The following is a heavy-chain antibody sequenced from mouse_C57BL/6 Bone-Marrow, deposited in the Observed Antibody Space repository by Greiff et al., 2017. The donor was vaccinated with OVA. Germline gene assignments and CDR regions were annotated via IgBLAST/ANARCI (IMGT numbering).Heavy chain of an antibody. CDR3: ARRPLYYYGSSPFDY. CDR2: IHPNSGST. J-gene: IGHJ2*01. D-gene: IGHD1-1*01. Sequence: QVQLQQPGAELVKPGASVKLSCKASGYTFTSYWMHWVKQRPGQGLEWIGMIHPNSGSTNYNEKFKSKATLTVDKSSSTAYMQLSSLTSEDSAVYYCARRPLYYYGSSPFDYWGQGTTLTVSS. V-gene: IGHV1-64*01. CDR1: GYTFTSYW.